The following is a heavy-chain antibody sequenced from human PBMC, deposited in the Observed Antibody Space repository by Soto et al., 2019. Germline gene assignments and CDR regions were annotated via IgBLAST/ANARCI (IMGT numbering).Heavy chain of an antibody. CDR1: GGTFSSYS. J-gene: IGHJ5*02. CDR3: ARGGAVVVPGAVDRHNWFDP. D-gene: IGHD2-2*01. Sequence: QVQLVQSGAEVKKPGSSVKVSCEASGGTFSSYSFSWVRQAPGQGLEWMGRVIPILGMANYAQKFQGRVTITADKSTSTVYMEMGSLRSEDRAVYYCARGGAVVVPGAVDRHNWFDPWGQGTLVTVSS. V-gene: IGHV1-69*02. CDR2: VIPILGMA.